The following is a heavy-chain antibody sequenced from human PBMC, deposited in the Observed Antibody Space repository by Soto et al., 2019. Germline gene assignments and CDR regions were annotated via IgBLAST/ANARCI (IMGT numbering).Heavy chain of an antibody. CDR3: AKPSGEMATITYVDY. CDR1: GFTFSSYG. D-gene: IGHD4-4*01. V-gene: IGHV3-30*18. CDR2: ISYDGSNK. Sequence: GGSLRLSCAASGFTFSSYGMHWVRQAPGKGLEWVAVISYDGSNKYYADSVKGRFTISRDNSKNTLYLQMNSLRAEDTAVYYCAKPSGEMATITYVDYWGQGTLVTVSS. J-gene: IGHJ4*02.